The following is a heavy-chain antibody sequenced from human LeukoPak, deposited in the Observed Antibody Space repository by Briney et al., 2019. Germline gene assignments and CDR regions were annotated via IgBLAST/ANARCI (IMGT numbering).Heavy chain of an antibody. V-gene: IGHV4-34*01. CDR1: GGSFTGYY. CDR3: AREGGSYDSSGYYSLHYYFDY. CDR2: ISHRGST. Sequence: KPSETLSLTCAVYGGSFTGYYWSWIRQPPGKGLEWIGEISHRGSTNYNPSLKSRVTISVYTSKNQFSLKMSSVTAADTAVYYCAREGGSYDSSGYYSLHYYFDYWGQGTLVTVSS. J-gene: IGHJ4*02. D-gene: IGHD3-22*01.